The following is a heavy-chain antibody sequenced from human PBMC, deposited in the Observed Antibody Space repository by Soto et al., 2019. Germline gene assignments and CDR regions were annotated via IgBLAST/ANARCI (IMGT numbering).Heavy chain of an antibody. CDR1: GCTFSSYA. V-gene: IGHV1-18*01. D-gene: IGHD3-10*01. CDR2: ISAYNGNT. J-gene: IGHJ6*02. Sequence: GASVKVSCKSSGCTFSSYAISWVRQAPGQGLEWMGWISAYNGNTNYAQKLQGRVTMTTDTSTSTAYMELRSLRSDDTAVYYCARDNGFGESDVWGQGTTVTVSS. CDR3: ARDNGFGESDV.